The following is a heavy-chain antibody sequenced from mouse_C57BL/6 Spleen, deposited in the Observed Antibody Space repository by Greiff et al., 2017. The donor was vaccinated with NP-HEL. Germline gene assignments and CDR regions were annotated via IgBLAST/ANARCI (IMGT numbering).Heavy chain of an antibody. Sequence: QVQLQQSGPELVKPGASVKISCKASGYAFSSSWMNWVKQRPGKGLEWIGRIYPGDGDTNYNGKFKGKATLTADKSSSTAYMQLRSLTSEDSAVYFCARFPYYYGSSPYAMDYWGQGTSVTVSS. CDR2: IYPGDGDT. V-gene: IGHV1-82*01. D-gene: IGHD1-1*01. CDR1: GYAFSSSW. J-gene: IGHJ4*01. CDR3: ARFPYYYGSSPYAMDY.